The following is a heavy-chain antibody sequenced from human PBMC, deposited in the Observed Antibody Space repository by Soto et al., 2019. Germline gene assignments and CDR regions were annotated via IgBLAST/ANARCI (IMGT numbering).Heavy chain of an antibody. Sequence: QITLKESGPPLVKPTQTLTLTCTFSGFSLSTSGVGVGWIRQPPGKALEWLALIYWDDNKRYSPSLRSRLTITKDTSKNQVVLTMTNMAPVDTATYYCAHRGGYDLFDYWGQGTLVTVSS. D-gene: IGHD5-12*01. J-gene: IGHJ4*02. CDR2: IYWDDNK. V-gene: IGHV2-5*02. CDR3: AHRGGYDLFDY. CDR1: GFSLSTSGVG.